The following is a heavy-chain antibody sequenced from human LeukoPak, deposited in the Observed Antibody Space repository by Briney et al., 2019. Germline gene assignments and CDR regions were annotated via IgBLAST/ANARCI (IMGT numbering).Heavy chain of an antibody. CDR3: AKDGLPGGAFDI. CDR2: IKQDGSEK. J-gene: IGHJ3*02. V-gene: IGHV3-7*03. CDR1: GFTFSSHW. Sequence: GGSLRLSCAASGFTFSSHWMSWVRQAPGKGLEWVANIKQDGSEKYYVDSVKGRFTISRDNAKNSLYLQMNSLRAEDTAVYYCAKDGLPGGAFDIWGQGTMVTVSS. D-gene: IGHD2-15*01.